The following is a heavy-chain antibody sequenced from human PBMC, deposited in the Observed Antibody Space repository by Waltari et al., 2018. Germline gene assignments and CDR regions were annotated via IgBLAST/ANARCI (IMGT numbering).Heavy chain of an antibody. D-gene: IGHD4-17*01. CDR1: GYTFTGYS. CDR2: INPNSGGT. V-gene: IGHV1-2*02. CDR3: ARDLDYGARGYFDL. J-gene: IGHJ2*01. Sequence: QVQLVQSGAEVKKPGASVKVSCKASGYTFTGYSMHWVRQAPGQGLEWMGWINPNSGGTNYAQKFQGRVTMTTDTSISTAYMELSRLRSDDTAVYYCARDLDYGARGYFDLWGRGTLVTVSS.